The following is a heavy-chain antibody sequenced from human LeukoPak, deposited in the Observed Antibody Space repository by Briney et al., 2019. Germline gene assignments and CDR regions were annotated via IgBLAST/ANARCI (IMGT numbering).Heavy chain of an antibody. CDR2: VSGSGGST. CDR3: AKGGGDYLIYYGMDV. D-gene: IGHD4-17*01. V-gene: IGHV3-23*01. Sequence: PVGSLRLSCAASGFTFSSYAMSWVRQAPGKGLEWVSGVSGSGGSTYYADSVKGRFTISRDNSKNTLYLQMNTLRAEDTAVYYCAKGGGDYLIYYGMDVWGQGTTVTVSS. J-gene: IGHJ6*02. CDR1: GFTFSSYA.